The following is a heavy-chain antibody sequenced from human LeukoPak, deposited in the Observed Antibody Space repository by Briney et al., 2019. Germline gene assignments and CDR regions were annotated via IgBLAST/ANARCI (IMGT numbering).Heavy chain of an antibody. D-gene: IGHD6-13*01. CDR2: ISSSSSYI. V-gene: IGHV3-21*01. CDR1: GFTFSSYA. J-gene: IGHJ5*02. Sequence: PGGSLRLSCAASGFTFSSYAMSWVRQAPGKGLGWVSSISSSSSYIYYADSVKGRFTISRDNAKNSLYLQMNSLRAEDTAVYYCARERIAYSWFDPWGQGTLVTVSS. CDR3: ARERIAYSWFDP.